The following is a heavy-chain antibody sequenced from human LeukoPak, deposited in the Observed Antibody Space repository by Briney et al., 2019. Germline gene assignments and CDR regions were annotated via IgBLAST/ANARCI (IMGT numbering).Heavy chain of an antibody. CDR1: GGSISSYY. D-gene: IGHD3-10*01. J-gene: IGHJ6*03. Sequence: KPSETLSLTCTVSGGSISSYYWSWIRQPPGKGLEWIGYIYYSGSTNYNPSLKSRVTISVDTSKNQFSLKLSSVAAADTAVYYCARELLWFGESNYYMDVWGKGTTVTISS. CDR2: IYYSGST. V-gene: IGHV4-59*12. CDR3: ARELLWFGESNYYMDV.